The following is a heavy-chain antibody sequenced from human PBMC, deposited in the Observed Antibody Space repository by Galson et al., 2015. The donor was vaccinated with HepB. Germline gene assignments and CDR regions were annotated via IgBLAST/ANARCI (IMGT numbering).Heavy chain of an antibody. D-gene: IGHD4-23*01. CDR2: ISTDSSXI. CDR3: AGGAFGSNSYSYFDX. V-gene: IGHV3-48*02. Sequence: LSXXASGXXFNSYXXXWVXXXPGXGLEXXXYISTDSSXIYYADSVKGRFTISRDNAKNSLYLQXHSLRDEDXAVYYCAGGAFGSNSYSYFDXXGRGPXVTXXS. J-gene: IGHJ2*01. CDR1: GXXFNSYX.